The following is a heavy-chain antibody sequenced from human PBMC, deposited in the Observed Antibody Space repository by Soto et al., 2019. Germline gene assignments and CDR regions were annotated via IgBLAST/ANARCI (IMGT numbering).Heavy chain of an antibody. D-gene: IGHD6-19*01. V-gene: IGHV3-7*01. Sequence: EVQLVESGGGLVQPGGSLRLSCAASAFTFSRSWMSWVRQAPGKGLERVANIKQDGREKYYLDSVEGRFTISRDNAKNSLYLQMNSLRAEDTAVYFCARALGWRDGFDMWGQGTTVTVSS. J-gene: IGHJ3*02. CDR1: AFTFSRSW. CDR3: ARALGWRDGFDM. CDR2: IKQDGREK.